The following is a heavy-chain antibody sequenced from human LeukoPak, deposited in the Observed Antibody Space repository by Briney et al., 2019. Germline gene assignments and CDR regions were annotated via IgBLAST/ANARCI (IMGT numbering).Heavy chain of an antibody. CDR1: GFTFSSYG. CDR3: AKGGDGYNRNFDY. V-gene: IGHV3-30*18. CDR2: ISYDGSNK. D-gene: IGHD5-24*01. Sequence: GRSLRLSCAASGFTFSSYGMHWVRQAPGKGLEWVAVISYDGSNKYYADSVKGRFTISRDNSKNTLYLQMNSLRAEDTAVYYCAKGGDGYNRNFDYWGQGTLVTVSS. J-gene: IGHJ4*02.